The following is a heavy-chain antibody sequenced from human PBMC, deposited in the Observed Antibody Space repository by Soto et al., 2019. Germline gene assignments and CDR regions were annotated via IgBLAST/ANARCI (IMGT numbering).Heavy chain of an antibody. CDR3: ARENYFDY. CDR2: IKQDGSER. Sequence: EVQLVESGGGLVQPGGSLRLSCAASGFTFSSYWMGWVRQTPAKGLEWVASIKQDGSERYYVDSVKGRFTISRDNSKNSLYLQMTSRRAEDTAVYYFARENYFDYWGQGTLVTVSS. CDR1: GFTFSSYW. V-gene: IGHV3-7*04. J-gene: IGHJ4*02.